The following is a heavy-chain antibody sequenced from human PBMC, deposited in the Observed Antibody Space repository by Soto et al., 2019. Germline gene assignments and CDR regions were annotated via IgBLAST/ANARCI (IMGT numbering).Heavy chain of an antibody. CDR2: ISGSGGST. Sequence: GGSLRLSCAASGFTFSSYAMSWVRQAPGKGLEWVSAISGSGGSTYYADSVKGRFTISRDNSKNTLYLQMNSLRAEDTAVYYCAKGITIIYDYIDGPLRPAFDYYGMDVWGQGTTVTVSS. CDR3: AKGITIIYDYIDGPLRPAFDYYGMDV. J-gene: IGHJ6*02. D-gene: IGHD3-16*01. V-gene: IGHV3-23*01. CDR1: GFTFSSYA.